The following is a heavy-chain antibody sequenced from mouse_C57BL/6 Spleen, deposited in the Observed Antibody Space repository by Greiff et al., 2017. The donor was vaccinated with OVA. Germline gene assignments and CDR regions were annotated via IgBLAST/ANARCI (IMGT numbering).Heavy chain of an antibody. CDR3: ANHDSWFAY. CDR2: INPNNGGT. V-gene: IGHV1-26*01. J-gene: IGHJ3*01. Sequence: EVQLQQSGPELVKPGASVKISCKASGYTFTDYYMNWVKQSHGKSLEWIGDINPNNGGTSYNQKFKGKATLTVDKSSSTAYMELRSLTSEDSAVYYCANHDSWFAYWGQGTLVTVSA. CDR1: GYTFTDYY.